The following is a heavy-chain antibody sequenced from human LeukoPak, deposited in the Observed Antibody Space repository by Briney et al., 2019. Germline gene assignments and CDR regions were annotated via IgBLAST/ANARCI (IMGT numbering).Heavy chain of an antibody. CDR3: VQDWLATLEAPRHFDF. CDR2: ISADGDST. D-gene: IGHD3-10*01. J-gene: IGHJ4*02. V-gene: IGHV3-64D*09. Sequence: PGGSLRLSCSASGFTFSNNAMHWVRRAPGRGLEYVSGISADGDSTYYPDSVKGRFTISRDNSKNTLYLQMSSLRTEDTALYYCVQDWLATLEAPRHFDFWGQGTLVTVSS. CDR1: GFTFSNNA.